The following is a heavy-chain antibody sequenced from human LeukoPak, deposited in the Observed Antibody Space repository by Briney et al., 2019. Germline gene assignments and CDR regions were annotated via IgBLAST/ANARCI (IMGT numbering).Heavy chain of an antibody. CDR2: INPSGGST. V-gene: IGHV1-46*01. CDR3: ARGDSGYYGSGSYGYYFDY. CDR1: GYTFTSYY. Sequence: GASVKVSCKASGYTFTSYYMHWVRQAPGQGLEWMGIINPSGGSTSYAQKFQGRVTMTRDTSTSTVYMELSSLRSEDTAVYYCARGDSGYYGSGSYGYYFDYWGQGTLVTVSS. D-gene: IGHD3-10*01. J-gene: IGHJ4*02.